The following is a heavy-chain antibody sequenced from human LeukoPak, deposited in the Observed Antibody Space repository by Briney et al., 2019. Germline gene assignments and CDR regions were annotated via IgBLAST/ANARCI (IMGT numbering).Heavy chain of an antibody. CDR2: ISGSGGST. V-gene: IGHV3-23*01. D-gene: IGHD3-10*01. CDR1: GFTFSTYV. Sequence: GGSLRLSCAASGFTFSTYVMTWVRQAPGKGPEWVPTISGSGGSTYYADSVKGRFTISRDNSKNTLFLKMNSLRAEDTAVYYCAKIAGFGEWGPNYFDYWGQGTLVTVSS. CDR3: AKIAGFGEWGPNYFDY. J-gene: IGHJ4*02.